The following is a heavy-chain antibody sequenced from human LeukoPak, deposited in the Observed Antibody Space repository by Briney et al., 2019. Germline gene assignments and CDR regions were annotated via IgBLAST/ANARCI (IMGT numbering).Heavy chain of an antibody. V-gene: IGHV3-48*02. CDR2: ISSSSSTI. J-gene: IGHJ5*02. CDR1: GFTFSSYS. CDR3: ARAQLRFLDDYNWFDP. Sequence: GGSLRLSCAASGFTFSSYSMNWVRQAPGKGLGWVSYISSSSSTIYYAASVKGRFTISRDNAKNSLYLQMNSLRDEDTAVYYCARAQLRFLDDYNWFDPWGQGTLVTGSS. D-gene: IGHD3-3*01.